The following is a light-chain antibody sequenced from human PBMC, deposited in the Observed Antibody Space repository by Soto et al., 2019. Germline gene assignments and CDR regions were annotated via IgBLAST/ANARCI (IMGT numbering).Light chain of an antibody. V-gene: IGKV3-20*01. Sequence: EIVMTQSPATLSVSAGERATLSCRASQSVNSNYLAWYQQKGGQAPRLLIWGASIRAADLPDRFSGGGSGTDFTLTISRLEPEDFAVYYCQQYGSSPPLTFGGGTKVDI. CDR2: GAS. CDR1: QSVNSNY. CDR3: QQYGSSPPLT. J-gene: IGKJ4*01.